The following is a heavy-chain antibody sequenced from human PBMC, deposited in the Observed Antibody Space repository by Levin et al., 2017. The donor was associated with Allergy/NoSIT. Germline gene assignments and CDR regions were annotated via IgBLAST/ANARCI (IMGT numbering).Heavy chain of an antibody. V-gene: IGHV3-74*01. Sequence: GGSLRLSCAASGFTFSNYWMHWVRQAPGKGLVWVSRISSDGSITNYADSVKGRFTISRDNAKNTLYLQMNSLRAEDTAVYYCARVVSGGGEIDYWGQGTLVTVSS. D-gene: IGHD3-16*01. J-gene: IGHJ4*02. CDR1: GFTFSNYW. CDR2: ISSDGSIT. CDR3: ARVVSGGGEIDY.